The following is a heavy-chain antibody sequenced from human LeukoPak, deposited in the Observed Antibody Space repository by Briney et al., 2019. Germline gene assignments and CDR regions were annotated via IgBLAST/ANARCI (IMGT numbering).Heavy chain of an antibody. D-gene: IGHD6-13*01. CDR1: VYSISSGYY. Sequence: SETLSLTCAVSVYSISSGYYWGWIRQPPGKGLEWIGSIYHSGSTYYNPSPKSRVTISVDTSKNQFSLKLSSVTAADTAVYYCARDQYSSSSRLFDYWGQGTLVTVSS. CDR2: IYHSGST. J-gene: IGHJ4*02. V-gene: IGHV4-38-2*02. CDR3: ARDQYSSSSRLFDY.